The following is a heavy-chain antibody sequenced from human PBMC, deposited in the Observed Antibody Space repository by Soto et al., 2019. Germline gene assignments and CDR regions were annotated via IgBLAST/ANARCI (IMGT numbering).Heavy chain of an antibody. CDR1: GGTFSSYA. D-gene: IGHD6-25*01. CDR2: IIPIFGTA. J-gene: IGHJ6*04. CDR3: ATDSLAPVVMVYYYGLDV. V-gene: IGHV1-69*13. Sequence: GASVKVSCKASGGTFSSYAISWVRQAPGQGLEWMGGIIPIFGTANYAQKFQGRVTITADESTSTAYMELSSLRSEDTAVYYCATDSLAPVVMVYYYGLDVWGKGTTVTVSS.